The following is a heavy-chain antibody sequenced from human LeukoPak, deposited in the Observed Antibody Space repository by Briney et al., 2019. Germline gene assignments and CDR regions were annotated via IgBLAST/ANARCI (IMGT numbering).Heavy chain of an antibody. CDR1: GYTFTTYA. Sequence: ASVKVSCKASGYTFTTYAIYWVRQAPGQGLEWMGRINTNTGNPTYAQGFTGRFVFSLDTSVSTAYLQISSLKAEDTAVYYCAREYCSSTSCPYYYYMDVWGKGTTVTVSS. D-gene: IGHD2-2*01. CDR3: AREYCSSTSCPYYYYMDV. J-gene: IGHJ6*03. CDR2: INTNTGNP. V-gene: IGHV7-4-1*02.